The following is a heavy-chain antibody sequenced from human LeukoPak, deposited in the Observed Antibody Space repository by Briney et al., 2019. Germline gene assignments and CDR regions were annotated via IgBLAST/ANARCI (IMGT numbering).Heavy chain of an antibody. J-gene: IGHJ4*02. D-gene: IGHD1-1*01. CDR2: ISSSGSTI. CDR3: ASRTGAERQLERPFDY. Sequence: QPGGSLRLSCAASGFIFSSYAMSWVRQAPGKGLEWVSYISSSGSTIYYADSVKGRFSISRDNAKNSLYMQMNSLRAEDTAVYYCASRTGAERQLERPFDYWGQGTLVTVSS. CDR1: GFIFSSYA. V-gene: IGHV3-48*03.